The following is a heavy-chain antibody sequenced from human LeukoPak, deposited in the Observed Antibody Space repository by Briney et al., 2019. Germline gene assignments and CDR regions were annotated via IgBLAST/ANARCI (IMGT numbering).Heavy chain of an antibody. CDR2: LYPDDSDI. J-gene: IGHJ4*02. V-gene: IGHV5-51*01. CDR1: GNRFTSYW. CDR3: ARRIAGAATDY. Sequence: GESLKISCKGSGNRFTSYWNGWGPQMPGKGLEWMGILYPDDSDIRYSPSFRGQVTISDDKSISTAYMQWSSLKASDTAIYYCARRIAGAATDYWGQGTLVTVSS. D-gene: IGHD6-13*01.